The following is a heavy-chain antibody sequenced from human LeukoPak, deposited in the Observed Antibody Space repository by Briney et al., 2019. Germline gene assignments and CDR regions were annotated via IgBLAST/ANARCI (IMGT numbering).Heavy chain of an antibody. CDR3: AKETVKSSGWPSYYYYYGTDV. CDR1: GFTFSSYA. V-gene: IGHV3-23*01. CDR2: ISGSGGST. Sequence: PGGSLRLSCAASGFTFSSYAMSWVRQAPGKGLEWVSAISGSGGSTYYADSVKGRFTISRDNSKNTLYLQMNSLRAEDTAVYYCAKETVKSSGWPSYYYYYGTDVWGQGTTVTVSS. D-gene: IGHD6-19*01. J-gene: IGHJ6*02.